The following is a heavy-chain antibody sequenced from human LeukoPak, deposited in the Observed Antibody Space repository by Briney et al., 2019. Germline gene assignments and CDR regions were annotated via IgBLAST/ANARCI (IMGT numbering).Heavy chain of an antibody. CDR2: ISYDGSNK. CDR1: GFTFSSYG. CDR3: AKDRNWGLLDY. D-gene: IGHD7-27*01. Sequence: PGGSLRLSCAASGFTFSSYGMHWVRQAPGKGLEWVAVISYDGSNKYYADSVKGRFTISRDNSKNTLYLQMNSLRAEDTAVYYCAKDRNWGLLDYWGQGILVTVSS. V-gene: IGHV3-30*18. J-gene: IGHJ4*02.